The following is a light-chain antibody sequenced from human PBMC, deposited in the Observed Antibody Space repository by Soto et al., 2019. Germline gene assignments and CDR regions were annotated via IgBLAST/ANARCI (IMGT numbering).Light chain of an antibody. CDR3: QQYGSSHPDT. CDR1: QSVSSSY. CDR2: GAS. V-gene: IGKV3-20*01. Sequence: EIVLTQSPGTLSLSPGERATLSCRASQSVSSSYLAWYQQKPGQAPRLLIYGASSRATGIPDRFSGSGSGTDFTLTIRRLEPEDFAVYYSQQYGSSHPDTFGQGTKLEIK. J-gene: IGKJ2*01.